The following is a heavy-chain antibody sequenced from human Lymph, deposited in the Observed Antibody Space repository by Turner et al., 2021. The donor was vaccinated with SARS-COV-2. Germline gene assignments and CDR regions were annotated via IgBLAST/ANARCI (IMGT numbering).Heavy chain of an antibody. Sequence: EVQLVESGGGLVQPGGSLRLSCAASGLTVSSNYMTWVRQAPGKGLEWVSVIYSGGSTYYADSVKGRFTISRNNSKNTLYLQMNSLRAEDTAVYYCARDLDTAGGMDVWGQGTTVTVSS. CDR3: ARDLDTAGGMDV. CDR1: GLTVSSNY. CDR2: IYSGGST. D-gene: IGHD5-18*01. J-gene: IGHJ6*02. V-gene: IGHV3-53*04.